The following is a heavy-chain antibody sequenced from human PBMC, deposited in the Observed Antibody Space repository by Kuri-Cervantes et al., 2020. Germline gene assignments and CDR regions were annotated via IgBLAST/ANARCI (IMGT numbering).Heavy chain of an antibody. CDR2: MYTSGCT. D-gene: IGHD6-13*01. J-gene: IGHJ4*02. CDR3: ARGPLYSSNWGQTTG. CDR1: GGSISSYY. Sequence: SETLSLTCTVSGGSISSYYWRWTRQPAGKGLEWLGRMYTSGCTKYNPPLKSRVTISVDTSKNQFSLKLNSVTAAETAVYCCARGPLYSSNWGQTTGWCQGTLVTVSS. V-gene: IGHV4-4*07.